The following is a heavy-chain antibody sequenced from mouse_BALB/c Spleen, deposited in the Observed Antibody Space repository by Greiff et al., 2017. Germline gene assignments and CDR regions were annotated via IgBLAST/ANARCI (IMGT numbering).Heavy chain of an antibody. CDR1: GFNIKDTY. J-gene: IGHJ2*01. CDR2: IDPANGNT. CDR3: ARCYYGSSPFDY. Sequence: EVKLQESGAELVKPGASVKLSCTASGFNIKDTYMHWVKQRPEQGLEWIGRIDPANGNTKYDPKFQGKATITADTSSNTAYLQLSSLTSEDTAVYYCARCYYGSSPFDYWGQGTTLTVSS. V-gene: IGHV14-3*02. D-gene: IGHD1-1*01.